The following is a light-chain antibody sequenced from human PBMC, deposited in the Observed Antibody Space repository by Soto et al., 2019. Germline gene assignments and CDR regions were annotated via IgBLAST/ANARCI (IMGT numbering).Light chain of an antibody. J-gene: IGKJ1*01. V-gene: IGKV1-5*01. CDR2: DAS. CDR3: QQYNRYWT. Sequence: RVSPSPSTLSASVGDRVTITCRASQSISSWLAWYQQKPGKAPKLLIYDASSLESGVPSRFSGSGSGTEFTLTISSLQPDDFATYYCQQYNRYWTFGQGTKVDI. CDR1: QSISSW.